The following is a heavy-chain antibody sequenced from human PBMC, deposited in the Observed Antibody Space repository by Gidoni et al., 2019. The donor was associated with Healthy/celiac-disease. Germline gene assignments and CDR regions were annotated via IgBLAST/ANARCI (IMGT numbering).Heavy chain of an antibody. CDR2: ISWNSGSI. V-gene: IGHV3-9*01. D-gene: IGHD1-1*01. J-gene: IGHJ4*02. Sequence: EVQLVESGGGSVQPGRSLRLSCAASGFTFDDYAMHWVRQAPGKGLEWVSGISWNSGSIGYADSVKGRFTISRDNAKNSLYLQMNSLRAEDTALYYCAKDPTTGTTGGYFDYWGQGTLVTVSS. CDR3: AKDPTTGTTGGYFDY. CDR1: GFTFDDYA.